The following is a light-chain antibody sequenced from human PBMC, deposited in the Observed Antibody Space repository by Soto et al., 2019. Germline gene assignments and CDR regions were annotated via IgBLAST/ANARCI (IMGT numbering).Light chain of an antibody. J-gene: IGLJ2*01. V-gene: IGLV2-8*01. CDR2: EVS. CDR1: SSDVGGYSY. Sequence: QSALTQPPSASGSPGQSVTISCTGASSDVGGYSYVSWYQQHPGKAPKLMIYEVSKRPSGVPDRFSGSKSGNTASLTVSGLPAEDEADYYCSSYGGSNNLVFGGGTKVTVL. CDR3: SSYGGSNNLV.